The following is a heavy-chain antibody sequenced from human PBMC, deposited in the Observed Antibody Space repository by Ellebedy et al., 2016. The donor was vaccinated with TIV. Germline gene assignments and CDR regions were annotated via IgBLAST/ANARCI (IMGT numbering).Heavy chain of an antibody. Sequence: SETLSLXXAVYGGSFSGYYWSWIRQPPGKGLEWIGEINHSGSTNYNPSLKSRVTISVDTSKNQFSLKLSSETAADTAVYYCARGRITMVRGAGAWFNPWGQGTLVTVSS. CDR3: ARGRITMVRGAGAWFNP. J-gene: IGHJ5*02. V-gene: IGHV4-34*01. D-gene: IGHD3-10*01. CDR1: GGSFSGYY. CDR2: INHSGST.